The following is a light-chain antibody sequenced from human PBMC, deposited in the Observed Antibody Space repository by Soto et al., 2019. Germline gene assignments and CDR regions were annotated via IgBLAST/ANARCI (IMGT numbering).Light chain of an antibody. CDR1: RSNIGAGYD. CDR2: GNS. J-gene: IGLJ1*01. CDR3: QSYDSSLSGSYV. V-gene: IGLV1-40*01. Sequence: QAVVTQPPSVSGAPGQRVTISCTGSRSNIGAGYDVHWYQQLPGTAPKLLIYGNSNRPSGLPDRFSGSKSGTSASLAITGLQAEDEADYYCQSYDSSLSGSYVFGTGTQLTVL.